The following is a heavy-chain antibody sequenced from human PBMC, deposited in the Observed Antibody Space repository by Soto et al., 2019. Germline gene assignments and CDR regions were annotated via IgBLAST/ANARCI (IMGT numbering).Heavy chain of an antibody. D-gene: IGHD5-12*01. Sequence: QVQLVQSGAEVKKPGSSVKVSCKASGGTFSSYTISWVRQAPGQGLEWMGRIFPILGIANYAQKFQGRVTITADKSTSTAYMELSSLRSEDTAVYYCARAPTTTDYYYMDVWGKGTTVTVSS. V-gene: IGHV1-69*02. J-gene: IGHJ6*03. CDR3: ARAPTTTDYYYMDV. CDR1: GGTFSSYT. CDR2: IFPILGIA.